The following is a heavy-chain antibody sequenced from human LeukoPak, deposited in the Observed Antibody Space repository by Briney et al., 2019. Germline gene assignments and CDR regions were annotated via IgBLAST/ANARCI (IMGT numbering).Heavy chain of an antibody. Sequence: EAGGSLRLSCAASGFTFSSYSMNWVRQAPGKGLEWVSSISSSSSYIYYADSVKGRFTISRDNAKNSLYLQMNSLRAEDTAVYYCARLEGGSWYIRYWGQGTLVTVSS. CDR1: GFTFSSYS. J-gene: IGHJ4*02. D-gene: IGHD6-13*01. CDR3: ARLEGGSWYIRY. CDR2: ISSSSSYI. V-gene: IGHV3-21*01.